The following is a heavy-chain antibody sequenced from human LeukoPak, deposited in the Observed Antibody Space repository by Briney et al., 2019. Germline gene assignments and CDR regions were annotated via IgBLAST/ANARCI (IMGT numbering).Heavy chain of an antibody. J-gene: IGHJ6*03. CDR1: GVSISGNY. CDR2: IFYTGST. CDR3: ARETSQKGAHYMDV. D-gene: IGHD3-16*01. Sequence: PSETLSLTCTVSGVSISGNYWSWIRQPPGKGLEWIGYIFYTGSTNYNPSLQSRVTISVDTSKNQFSLKLSSVTAADTAVYYCARETSQKGAHYMDVWGKGTTVTISS. V-gene: IGHV4-59*01.